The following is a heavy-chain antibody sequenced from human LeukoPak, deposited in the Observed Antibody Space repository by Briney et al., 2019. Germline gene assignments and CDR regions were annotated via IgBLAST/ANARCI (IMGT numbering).Heavy chain of an antibody. V-gene: IGHV3-48*04. J-gene: IGHJ6*02. Sequence: GGSLRLSCAASGFTFSSYAMSWVRQAPGKGLEWVSFISSSNNRMSYADSVKGRFTISRDNAKNSLYLQMNSLRAEDTAVYYCAKDLRYSYGYRSYYYYGMDVWGQGTTVTVSS. CDR1: GFTFSSYA. CDR2: ISSSNNRM. CDR3: AKDLRYSYGYRSYYYYGMDV. D-gene: IGHD5-18*01.